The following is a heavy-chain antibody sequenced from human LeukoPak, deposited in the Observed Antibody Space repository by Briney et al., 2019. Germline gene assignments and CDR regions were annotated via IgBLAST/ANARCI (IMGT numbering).Heavy chain of an antibody. D-gene: IGHD1-26*01. CDR1: GYTFTSYY. V-gene: IGHV1-2*02. J-gene: IGHJ4*02. CDR2: INPNSGGT. CDR3: ATDTYGGTYNY. Sequence: ASVKVSCKASGYTFTSYYMHWVRQAPGQGLEWMGWINPNSGGTKYAQKFQGRVTMTRDTSISTAYMELSRLRSDDTAVYYCATDTYGGTYNYWGQGTLVPVSS.